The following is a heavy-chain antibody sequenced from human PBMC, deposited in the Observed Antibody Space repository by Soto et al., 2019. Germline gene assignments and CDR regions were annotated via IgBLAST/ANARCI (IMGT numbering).Heavy chain of an antibody. CDR3: AKAGAGLRFLEWLSHYFDY. CDR2: ISGIGSST. J-gene: IGHJ4*02. Sequence: GGSLRLSCAASGFTFSSYAMSWVRQAPGKGLEWVSAISGIGSSTYYADSVKGRFTISRDNSKNTLYLQMNSLRADDTAVYYCAKAGAGLRFLEWLSHYFDYWGQGTLVTVSS. CDR1: GFTFSSYA. V-gene: IGHV3-23*01. D-gene: IGHD3-3*01.